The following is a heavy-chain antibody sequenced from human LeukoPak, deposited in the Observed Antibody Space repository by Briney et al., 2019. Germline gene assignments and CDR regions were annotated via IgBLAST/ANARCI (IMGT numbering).Heavy chain of an antibody. V-gene: IGHV1-18*01. CDR3: ARVKDTIVGATEIDY. J-gene: IGHJ4*02. CDR1: GYTFTSYG. D-gene: IGHD1-26*01. Sequence: ASVKVSCKASGYTFTSYGISWVRQAPGQGLEWTGWISAYNGNTNYAQKLQGRVTMTTDTSTSTAYMELRSLRSDDTAVYYCARVKDTIVGATEIDYWGQGTLVTVSS. CDR2: ISAYNGNT.